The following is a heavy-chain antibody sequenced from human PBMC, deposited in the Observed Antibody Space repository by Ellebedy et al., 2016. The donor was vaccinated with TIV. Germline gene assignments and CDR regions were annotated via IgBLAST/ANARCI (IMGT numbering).Heavy chain of an antibody. CDR1: GYTFTSYW. D-gene: IGHD2-8*01. CDR2: IYPGDSNT. CDR3: ARHRPTDAISKRLGMDV. J-gene: IGHJ6*02. Sequence: GESLKISCTSSGYTFTSYWIGWVRQMPGKGLEWMGIIYPGDSNTRYSPSFQGQVTISSDKSITTSYLQWSSLKASDTAIYYCARHRPTDAISKRLGMDVWGQGTTVTVSS. V-gene: IGHV5-51*01.